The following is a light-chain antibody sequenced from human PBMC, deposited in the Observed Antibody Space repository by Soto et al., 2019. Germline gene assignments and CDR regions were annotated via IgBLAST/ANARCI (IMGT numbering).Light chain of an antibody. Sequence: QSALTQPASVSGSPGQSITISCTGTSSDVGGYNYVSWYQQHPGKAPKLMIYDVSNRPSGVSNRFSGSKSGNTASLTISGLQAEDEADYYCSSYTSSSTPFVCGTGTKLTVL. J-gene: IGLJ1*01. CDR2: DVS. CDR3: SSYTSSSTPFV. CDR1: SSDVGGYNY. V-gene: IGLV2-14*01.